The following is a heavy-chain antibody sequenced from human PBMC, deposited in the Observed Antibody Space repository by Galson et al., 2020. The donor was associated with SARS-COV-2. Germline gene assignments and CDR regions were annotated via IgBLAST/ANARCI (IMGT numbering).Heavy chain of an antibody. V-gene: IGHV3-33*01. D-gene: IGHD3-10*01. CDR3: ARDKGGRFGELFH. Sequence: GESLKLSCAASGFTFSSYGKHWVRQAPGKGLEWVEVIWYDGSNKYYADSVKGRFTISRDNSKNTLYLQMNSRRAEDTAVYYCARDKGGRFGELFHWGQGTLVTVSS. J-gene: IGHJ4*02. CDR1: GFTFSSYG. CDR2: IWYDGSNK.